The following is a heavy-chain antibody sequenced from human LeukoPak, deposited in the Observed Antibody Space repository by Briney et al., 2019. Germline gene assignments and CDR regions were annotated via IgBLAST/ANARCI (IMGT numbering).Heavy chain of an antibody. V-gene: IGHV3-74*01. CDR1: GFTFTGYA. Sequence: GGSLRLSCAASGFTFTGYAMSWVRQAPGKGLVWVSRINSDGSSTSYADSVKGRFTISRDNAKNTLYLQMNSLRAEDTAVYYCAKLISPYDYWGQGTLVTVSS. CDR2: INSDGSST. CDR3: AKLISPYDY. D-gene: IGHD5-24*01. J-gene: IGHJ4*02.